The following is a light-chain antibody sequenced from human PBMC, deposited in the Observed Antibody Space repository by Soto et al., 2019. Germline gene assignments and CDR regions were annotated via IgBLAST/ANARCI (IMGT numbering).Light chain of an antibody. CDR1: NSDVGHYNY. Sequence: QSALTQPASVSGSPGQSITISCTGTNSDVGHYNYVSWYQQHPGRAPKLVIYEVTNRPSGISIRFSGSRSGNTASLTISGLQAEDEADYYCSSFTSSSTVVFGGGTKLTVL. CDR2: EVT. CDR3: SSFTSSSTVV. V-gene: IGLV2-14*01. J-gene: IGLJ2*01.